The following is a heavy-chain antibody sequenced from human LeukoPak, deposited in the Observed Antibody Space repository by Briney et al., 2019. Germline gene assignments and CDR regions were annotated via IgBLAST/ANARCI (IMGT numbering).Heavy chain of an antibody. Sequence: SETLSLTCAVYGGSFSGYYWSWVRQPPGKGLEWIGEINHSGSTNYNPSLKSRVTISVDTSKSQFSLKLSSVTAADTAVYYCASGKYSYGYYFDYWGQGTLVTVSS. CDR3: ASGKYSYGYYFDY. CDR2: INHSGST. CDR1: GGSFSGYY. J-gene: IGHJ4*02. V-gene: IGHV4-34*01. D-gene: IGHD5-18*01.